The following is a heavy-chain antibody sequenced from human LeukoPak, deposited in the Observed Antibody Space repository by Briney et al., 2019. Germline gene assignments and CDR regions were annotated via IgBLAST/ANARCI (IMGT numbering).Heavy chain of an antibody. J-gene: IGHJ6*02. D-gene: IGHD3-10*01. Sequence: PSETLSLTCTVSGGSISSYYWSWIRQPPGKGLEWIGYIHYSGSTNYNPSLKSRVTISVDTSKKQFSLKLSSVTAADTAVYYCARHMLYGSGSLDYYYGMDVWGQGTTVTVSS. CDR1: GGSISSYY. V-gene: IGHV4-59*08. CDR2: IHYSGST. CDR3: ARHMLYGSGSLDYYYGMDV.